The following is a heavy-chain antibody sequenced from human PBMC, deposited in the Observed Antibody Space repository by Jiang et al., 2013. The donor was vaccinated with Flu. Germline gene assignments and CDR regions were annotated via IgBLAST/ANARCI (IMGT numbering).Heavy chain of an antibody. CDR3: ARFTHGAKEGWFDP. Sequence: KPSETLSLTCTVSGGSISSSSYYWGWIRQPPGKGLEWIGYIYYSGSTNYNPSLKSRVTISVDTSKNQFSLKLSSVTAADTAVYYCARFTHGAKEGWFDPWGQGTLVTVSS. V-gene: IGHV4-61*05. CDR2: IYYSGST. CDR1: GGSISSSSYY. J-gene: IGHJ5*02. D-gene: IGHD4-17*01.